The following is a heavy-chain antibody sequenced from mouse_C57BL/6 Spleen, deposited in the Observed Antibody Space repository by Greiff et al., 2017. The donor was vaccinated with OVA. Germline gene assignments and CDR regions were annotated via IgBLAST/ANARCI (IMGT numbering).Heavy chain of an antibody. J-gene: IGHJ1*03. CDR1: GYTFTSYW. V-gene: IGHV1-61*01. CDR3: ARKDYYGSSSNWYFDV. Sequence: VQLQQSGAELVRPGSSVKLSCKASGYTFTSYWMDWVKQRPGQGLEWIGNIYPSDSETHYNQKFKDKATLTVDKSSSTAYMQLSSLTSEDSAVYYCARKDYYGSSSNWYFDVWGTGTTVTVSS. D-gene: IGHD1-1*01. CDR2: IYPSDSET.